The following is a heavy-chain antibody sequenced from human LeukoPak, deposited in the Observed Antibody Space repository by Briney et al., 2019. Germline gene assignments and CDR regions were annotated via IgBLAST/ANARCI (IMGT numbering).Heavy chain of an antibody. J-gene: IGHJ5*02. CDR1: GFSISSFW. Sequence: GGSLRLSCAASGFSISSFWMIWVRQTPGEGLEWVASIKQDESQKFYVDSVKGRFIVSRDNANNLLYLQLNSPRAEDTAVYYCARESLFSPNWFDPWGQGTPVTVSS. D-gene: IGHD3-10*02. V-gene: IGHV3-7*01. CDR2: IKQDESQK. CDR3: ARESLFSPNWFDP.